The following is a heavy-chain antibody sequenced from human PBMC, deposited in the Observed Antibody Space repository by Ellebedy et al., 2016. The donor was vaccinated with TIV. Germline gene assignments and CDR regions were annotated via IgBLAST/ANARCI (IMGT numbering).Heavy chain of an antibody. V-gene: IGHV1-18*04. Sequence: AASVKVSCKAPGYTFSSYGISWVRQAPGQGLEWMGWVSAHSISTNYAQKFQGRVTMTTDTSTSTAYMALRSLRFDDTAVYYCARPGTTPYFDYWGQGTLVTVSS. D-gene: IGHD1-1*01. CDR2: VSAHSIST. CDR1: GYTFSSYG. J-gene: IGHJ4*02. CDR3: ARPGTTPYFDY.